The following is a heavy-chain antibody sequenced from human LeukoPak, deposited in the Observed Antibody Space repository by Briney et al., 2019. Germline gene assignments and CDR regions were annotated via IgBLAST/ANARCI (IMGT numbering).Heavy chain of an antibody. J-gene: IGHJ4*02. D-gene: IGHD3-22*01. CDR1: GFTFDDYA. CDR2: ISWNSGSI. CDR3: AKDFGYDSSGYYDY. Sequence: GGSLRLSCAAPGFTFDDYAMHWVRQAPGKGLEWVSGISWNSGSIGYADSVKGRFTISRDNAKNSLYLQMNSLRAEDTALYYCAKDFGYDSSGYYDYWGQGTLVTVSS. V-gene: IGHV3-9*01.